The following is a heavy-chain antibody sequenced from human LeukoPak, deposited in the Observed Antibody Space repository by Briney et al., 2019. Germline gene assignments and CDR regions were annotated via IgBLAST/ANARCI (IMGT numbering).Heavy chain of an antibody. J-gene: IGHJ3*02. D-gene: IGHD2-2*01. CDR1: GYPFTLYY. CDR3: ARGFNADPHVFDI. CDR2: INTDGGST. Sequence: ASVKVSCKASGYPFTLYYIHWVRQAPGQGLEWMGIINTDGGSTDFTHNFQGRLTMTRDTSTTTVYMELSSLRSDDTAVYYCARGFNADPHVFDIWGQGIMVTVSS. V-gene: IGHV1-46*01.